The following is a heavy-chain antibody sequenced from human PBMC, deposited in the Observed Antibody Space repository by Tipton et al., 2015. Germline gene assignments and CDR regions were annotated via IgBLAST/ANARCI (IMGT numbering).Heavy chain of an antibody. J-gene: IGHJ5*02. CDR3: ARESGGWFDP. D-gene: IGHD1-26*01. CDR1: GGFISSYR. V-gene: IGHV4-59*12. CDR2: IYNSGST. Sequence: LRLSCTVSGGFISSYRWSWIRQPPGKGLEWIGYIYNSGSTYYNPSLKSRVTISVDTSESQFSLKLTSVTAADTAVYYCARESGGWFDPWGQGTLVTVSS.